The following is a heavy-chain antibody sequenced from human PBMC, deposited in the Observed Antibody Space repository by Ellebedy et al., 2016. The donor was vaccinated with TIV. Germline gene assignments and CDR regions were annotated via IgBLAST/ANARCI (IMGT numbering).Heavy chain of an antibody. J-gene: IGHJ2*01. CDR3: ARDRYYYDSSGYANWYFDL. Sequence: GGSLRLSCAASGFTFSSYWMSWVRQAPGKGLEWVANIKQDGSEKYYVDSVKGRFTISRDNAKNSLYLQMNSLRAEDTAVYYCARDRYYYDSSGYANWYFDLWGRGTLVTVSS. CDR2: IKQDGSEK. D-gene: IGHD3-22*01. CDR1: GFTFSSYW. V-gene: IGHV3-7*01.